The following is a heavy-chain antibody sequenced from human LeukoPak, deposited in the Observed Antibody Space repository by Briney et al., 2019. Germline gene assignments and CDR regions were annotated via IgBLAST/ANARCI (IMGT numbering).Heavy chain of an antibody. D-gene: IGHD3-22*01. CDR3: ARTRYYYDSSGYFHFDY. CDR2: INPSGGST. V-gene: IGHV1-46*01. CDR1: GYTFTSYY. Sequence: ASVKVSCKASGYTFTSYYMHWVRQAPGQGLEWMGIINPSGGSTSYAQKFQGRVTITADESTSTAYMELSSLRSEDTAVYYCARTRYYYDSSGYFHFDYWGQGTLVTVSS. J-gene: IGHJ4*02.